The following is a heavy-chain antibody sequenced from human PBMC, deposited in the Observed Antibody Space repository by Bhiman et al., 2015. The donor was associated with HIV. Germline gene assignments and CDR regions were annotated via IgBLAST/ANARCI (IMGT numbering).Heavy chain of an antibody. D-gene: IGHD2-15*01. J-gene: IGHJ3*02. Sequence: QLVESGGGLVQPGGSLRLSCAASGFSFSTYDMHWVRQATGKSLEWVSAIGVAGDTYYAGSVRGRFTISRENAKNSFYLQMNDLRVGDTAVFYCARRRQGSASYSDPFDIWGQG. CDR1: GFSFSTYD. CDR2: IGVAGDT. CDR3: ARRRQGSASYSDPFDI. V-gene: IGHV3-13*01.